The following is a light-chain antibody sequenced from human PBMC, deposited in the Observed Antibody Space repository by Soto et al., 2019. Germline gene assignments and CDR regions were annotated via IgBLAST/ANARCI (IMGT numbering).Light chain of an antibody. CDR1: STDFVSYNR. CDR2: EAS. CDR3: SLYTSENTYV. Sequence: QSVLTPPPSVSGSPGQPVTISCTGTSTDFVSYNRVSWYQQPPGTAPKLIIYEASNRPSGVPDRFSGSKSGNTASLTISGLQAADEADYYCSLYTSENTYVFGTGTKVTVL. V-gene: IGLV2-18*01. J-gene: IGLJ1*01.